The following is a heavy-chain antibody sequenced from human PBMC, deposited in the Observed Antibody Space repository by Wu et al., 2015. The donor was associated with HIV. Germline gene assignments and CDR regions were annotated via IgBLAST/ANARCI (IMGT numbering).Heavy chain of an antibody. V-gene: IGHV1-69*12. CDR2: IIPIFGTT. J-gene: IGHJ5*02. CDR3: ARVLKDSDDYWAWFDP. CDR1: GGTFSNYA. Sequence: QVHLVQSGAEVKKPGSSVKVSCKASGGTFSNYAIHWVRQAPGQGLEWVGGIIPIFGTTNYAQSFQGRVTITADESTTTAYMDLSSLRSDDTAVYYCARVLKDSDDYWAWFDPWGQGTLVTVSS. D-gene: IGHD3/OR15-3a*01.